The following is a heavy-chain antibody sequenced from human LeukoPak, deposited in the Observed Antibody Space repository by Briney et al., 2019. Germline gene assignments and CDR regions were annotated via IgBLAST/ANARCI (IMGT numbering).Heavy chain of an antibody. CDR2: ISSSGSTI. CDR3: ARDVHSSSWYAGVRFDY. D-gene: IGHD6-13*01. V-gene: IGHV3-11*04. CDR1: GFTVSSNY. Sequence: PGGSLRLSCAASGFTVSSNYMSWIRQAPGKGLEWVSYISSSGSTIYYADSVKGRFTISRDNAKNSLYLQMNSLRAEDTAVYYCARDVHSSSWYAGVRFDYWGQGTLVTVSS. J-gene: IGHJ4*02.